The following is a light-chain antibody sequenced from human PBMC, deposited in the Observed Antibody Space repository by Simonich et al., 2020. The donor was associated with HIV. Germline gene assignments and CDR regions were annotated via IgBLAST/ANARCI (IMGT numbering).Light chain of an antibody. CDR1: RGHSSYA. J-gene: IGLJ3*02. Sequence: QLVLTQSPSASASLGAPVKLTCTLSRGHSSYAIEWHQQQPEKGPRYLMKLNSDGSHSTGDGIPDRFSGSSSGAERYLTISSLQSEDEADYYCQTWGTGIWVFGGGTKLTVL. V-gene: IGLV4-69*01. CDR3: QTWGTGIWV. CDR2: LNSDGSH.